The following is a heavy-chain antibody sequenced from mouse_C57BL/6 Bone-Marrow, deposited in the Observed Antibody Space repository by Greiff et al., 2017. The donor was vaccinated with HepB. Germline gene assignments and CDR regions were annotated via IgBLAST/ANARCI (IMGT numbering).Heavy chain of an antibody. CDR1: GFTFSDYY. CDR2: ISNGGGST. D-gene: IGHD2-4*01. J-gene: IGHJ4*01. V-gene: IGHV5-12*01. CDR3: ARSTMITVDY. Sequence: EVQLVESGGGLVQPGGSLKLSCAASGFTFSDYYMYWVRQTPEKRLEWVAYISNGGGSTYYPDTVKGRFTISRDNAKNTLYLQMSRLKSEDTAMYYCARSTMITVDYWGQGTSVTVSS.